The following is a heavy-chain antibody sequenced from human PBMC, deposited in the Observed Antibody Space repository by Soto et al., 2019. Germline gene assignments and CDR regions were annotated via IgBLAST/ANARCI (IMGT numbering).Heavy chain of an antibody. J-gene: IGHJ5*02. CDR3: ARAANSNYFNWFDP. CDR1: GFTVSSNY. V-gene: IGHV3-66*01. CDR2: IYSGGST. Sequence: GGSLRLSCAASGFTVSSNYMSWVRQAPGKGLEWVSVIYSGGSTYYADSVKGRFTISRDNSKNTLYLQMNSLRAEDTAVYYCARAANSNYFNWFDPWGQGTLVTVS. D-gene: IGHD3-10*01.